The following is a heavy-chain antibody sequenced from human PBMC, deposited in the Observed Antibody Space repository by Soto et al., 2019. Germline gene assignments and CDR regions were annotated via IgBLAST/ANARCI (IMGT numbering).Heavy chain of an antibody. Sequence: PSETLSLTCTVSGGSISSGDYYWSWIRQPPGKGLEWIGYIYYSGSTYYNPSLKSRVTISVDTSKNQFSLKLSSVTAADTAVYYCAREGLVDYNGSGSYYMAWFDPWGQGTLVTVSS. J-gene: IGHJ5*02. CDR3: AREGLVDYNGSGSYYMAWFDP. V-gene: IGHV4-30-4*01. CDR1: GGSISSGDYY. D-gene: IGHD3-10*01. CDR2: IYYSGST.